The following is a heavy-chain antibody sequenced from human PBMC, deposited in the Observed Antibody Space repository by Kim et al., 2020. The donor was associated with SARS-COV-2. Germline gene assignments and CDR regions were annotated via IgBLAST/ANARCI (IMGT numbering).Heavy chain of an antibody. D-gene: IGHD3-10*01. Sequence: ASVKVSCKASGYTFTSYAMHWVRQAPGQRLEWMGWINAGNGNTKYSQKFQGRVTITRDTSASTAYMELSSLRSEDTAVYYCASSLLWFGEPYYFDYWGQGTLVTVSS. CDR1: GYTFTSYA. CDR3: ASSLLWFGEPYYFDY. J-gene: IGHJ4*02. V-gene: IGHV1-3*01. CDR2: INAGNGNT.